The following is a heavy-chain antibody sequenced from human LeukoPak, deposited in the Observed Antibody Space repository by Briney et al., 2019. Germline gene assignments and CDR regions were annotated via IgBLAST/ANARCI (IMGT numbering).Heavy chain of an antibody. CDR3: ARVIAVVSEY. CDR2: IIPILCIA. V-gene: IGHV1-69*04. Sequence: GASVKVSCKASGGTFSSYAISWVRQAPGQGLEWMVSIIPILCIANYAQKFQGRVTITAKKSTSTAYMELSSLRSEDTAVYYCARVIAVVSEYWGQGTLVTVSS. J-gene: IGHJ4*02. D-gene: IGHD6-19*01. CDR1: GGTFSSYA.